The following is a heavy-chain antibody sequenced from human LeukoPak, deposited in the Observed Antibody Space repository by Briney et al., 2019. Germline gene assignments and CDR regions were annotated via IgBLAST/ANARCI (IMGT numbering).Heavy chain of an antibody. CDR2: ISSSSSTI. Sequence: GGSLRLSCAASGFTFSDYNMNWVRQAPGKGLEWVSYISSSSSTIYYADSVKGRFTISRDNAKNSLYLQMNSLRAEDTAVYYCARAGAANFDYWGQGTLVTVSS. CDR3: ARAGAANFDY. J-gene: IGHJ4*02. V-gene: IGHV3-48*04. CDR1: GFTFSDYN. D-gene: IGHD6-13*01.